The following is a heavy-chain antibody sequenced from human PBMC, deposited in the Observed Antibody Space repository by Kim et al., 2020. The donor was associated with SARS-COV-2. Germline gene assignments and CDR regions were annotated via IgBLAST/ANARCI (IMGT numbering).Heavy chain of an antibody. V-gene: IGHV1-69*13. D-gene: IGHD4-4*01. J-gene: IGHJ6*02. CDR1: GGTFSSYA. CDR2: IIPIFGTA. Sequence: SVKVSCKASGGTFSSYAISWVRQAPGQGLEWMGGIIPIFGTANYAQKFQGRVTITADESTSTAYMELSSLRSEDTAVYYCAAEPVTTTLYYYGMDVWGQGTTVTVSS. CDR3: AAEPVTTTLYYYGMDV.